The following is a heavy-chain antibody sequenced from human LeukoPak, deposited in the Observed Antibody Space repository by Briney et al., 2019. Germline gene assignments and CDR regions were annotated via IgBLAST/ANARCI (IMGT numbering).Heavy chain of an antibody. J-gene: IGHJ4*02. Sequence: SETLSLTCTVSGGSISSSSYYWGWIRQPPGKGLEWIGEINHSGSTNYNPSLKSRVTISVDTSKNQFSLKLSSVTAADTAVYYCARGGYGASWGQGTLVTVSS. D-gene: IGHD4-17*01. V-gene: IGHV4-39*07. CDR2: INHSGST. CDR1: GGSISSSSYY. CDR3: ARGGYGAS.